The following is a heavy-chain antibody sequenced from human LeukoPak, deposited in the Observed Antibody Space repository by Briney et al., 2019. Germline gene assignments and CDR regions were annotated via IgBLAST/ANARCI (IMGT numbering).Heavy chain of an antibody. V-gene: IGHV3-23*01. Sequence: GGSLTLSCAASGFTFSSYAMSWVRQAPGKGLEWVSAISGSGGSTYYADSVKGRFTISRDNSKNTLYLQMNSLRAEDTAVYYCAKDYRRLLWFGDRLKGYYYGMDVWGKGTTVTVSS. CDR1: GFTFSSYA. CDR3: AKDYRRLLWFGDRLKGYYYGMDV. D-gene: IGHD3-10*01. J-gene: IGHJ6*04. CDR2: ISGSGGST.